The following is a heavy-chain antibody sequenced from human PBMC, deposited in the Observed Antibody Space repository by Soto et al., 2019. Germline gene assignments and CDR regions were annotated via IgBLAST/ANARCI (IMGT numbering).Heavy chain of an antibody. V-gene: IGHV1-3*01. CDR2: INAGNGDT. D-gene: IGHD4-17*01. CDR1: GYTFTRCA. J-gene: IGHJ4*02. Sequence: VQLVQSGAEVKKPGASVQVSCKASGYTFTRCAMHWVRQAPGQRLEWMGWINAGNGDTKYSQKFQGRVTITRDTSATTAYMDLSSLTFEDTAVYYCASEIDATPVTSLDYWGQGTLVTVSS. CDR3: ASEIDATPVTSLDY.